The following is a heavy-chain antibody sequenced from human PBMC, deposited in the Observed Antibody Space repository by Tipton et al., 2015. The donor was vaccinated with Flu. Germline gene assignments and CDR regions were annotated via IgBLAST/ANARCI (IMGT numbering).Heavy chain of an antibody. J-gene: IGHJ4*02. Sequence: TLSLTCNVSGDSISTGSHYWNWIRQPAGKGLEWIGRIYTSGSTTYNPSLKSRVTISVDTSKNQFSLRLNSVTATDTAMYYCARDYCSGGICYPDYWGQGTLATVSS. CDR3: ARDYCSGGICYPDY. CDR2: IYTSGST. V-gene: IGHV4-61*02. CDR1: GDSISTGSHY. D-gene: IGHD2-15*01.